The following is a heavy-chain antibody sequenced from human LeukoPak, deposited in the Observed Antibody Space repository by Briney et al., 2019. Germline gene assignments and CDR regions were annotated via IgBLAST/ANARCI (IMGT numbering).Heavy chain of an antibody. CDR3: AKDMGIYTAFDY. D-gene: IGHD3-3*02. J-gene: IGHJ4*02. CDR1: GFTFDDYA. CDR2: ISWNSGSI. V-gene: IGHV3-9*01. Sequence: PGRSLRLSCAASGFTFDDYAMHWVRRAPGKGLEWVSGISWNSGSIGYADSVKGRFTISRDNAKNSLYLQMNSLRAEDTALYYCAKDMGIYTAFDYWGQGTLVTVSS.